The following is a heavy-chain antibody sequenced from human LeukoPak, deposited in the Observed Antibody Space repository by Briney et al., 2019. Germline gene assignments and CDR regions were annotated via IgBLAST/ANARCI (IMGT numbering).Heavy chain of an antibody. J-gene: IGHJ3*02. V-gene: IGHV4-31*03. CDR1: GGSISSGGYC. Sequence: SETLSLTCTVSGGSISSGGYCWSWIRQHPGKGLEWIGYIYYSGTTYYTPSLKSRVTISVDTSKNQFSLKRSSVTAADTAVYYCARDEVTTSSFDIWGQGTMVTVSS. D-gene: IGHD4-17*01. CDR2: IYYSGTT. CDR3: ARDEVTTSSFDI.